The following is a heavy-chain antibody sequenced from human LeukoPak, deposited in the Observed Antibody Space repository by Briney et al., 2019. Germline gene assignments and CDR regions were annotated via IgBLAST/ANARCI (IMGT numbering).Heavy chain of an antibody. CDR2: ISWNSGSI. J-gene: IGHJ1*01. CDR3: AKLSMGRYFQH. D-gene: IGHD3-10*01. CDR1: GFTFDDYA. Sequence: GRSLRLFCAASGFTFDDYAMHWVRQAPGKGLEWVSGISWNSGSIGYADSVKGRFTISRDNAKNSLYLQMNSLRAEDTALYYCAKLSMGRYFQHWGQGTMVTVSS. V-gene: IGHV3-9*01.